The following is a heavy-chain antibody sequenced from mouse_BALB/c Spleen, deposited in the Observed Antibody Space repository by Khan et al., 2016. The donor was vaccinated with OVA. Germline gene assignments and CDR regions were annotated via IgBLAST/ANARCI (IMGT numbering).Heavy chain of an antibody. D-gene: IGHD2-3*01. CDR2: ISSDSNTI. CDR1: GFTFSGFG. J-gene: IGHJ2*01. V-gene: IGHV5-17*02. Sequence: EVELVESGGGLVQTGGSRKLSCAASGFTFSGFGMHWVRQAPEKGLEWVAYISSDSNTIYYADTVKGRFTISRANPKNNLFLQMTSLRSEDTAMYYCARTGYYYFDYWGQGTTLTVSS. CDR3: ARTGYYYFDY.